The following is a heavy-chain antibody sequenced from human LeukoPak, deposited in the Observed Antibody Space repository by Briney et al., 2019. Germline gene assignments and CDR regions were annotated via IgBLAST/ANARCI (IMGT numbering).Heavy chain of an antibody. CDR1: GFTFSSYA. CDR3: ARAYYSGSGSYYLFYYGMDV. CDR2: ISSGSNYV. J-gene: IGHJ6*02. Sequence: GGSLRLSCAASGFTFSSYAMNWVRQAPGKGLEWVSSISSGSNYVYYADSVKGRFTISRDNAKNSLYLQMNSLRAEDTAVYYCARAYYSGSGSYYLFYYGMDVWGQGTTVTVSS. V-gene: IGHV3-21*01. D-gene: IGHD3-10*01.